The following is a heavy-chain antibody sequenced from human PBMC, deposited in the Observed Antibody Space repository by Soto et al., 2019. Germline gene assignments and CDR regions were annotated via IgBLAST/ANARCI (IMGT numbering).Heavy chain of an antibody. CDR1: GFTVSSNY. Sequence: GGSLRLSCAASGFTVSSNYMSWVRQAPGKGLEWVSVIYSGGSTYYADSVKGRFTISRDNSKNTLYLQMNSLRAEDTAVYYCARDLGPAHSYGSGSYVGYWGQGTLVTVS. CDR2: IYSGGST. J-gene: IGHJ4*02. V-gene: IGHV3-53*01. D-gene: IGHD3-10*01. CDR3: ARDLGPAHSYGSGSYVGY.